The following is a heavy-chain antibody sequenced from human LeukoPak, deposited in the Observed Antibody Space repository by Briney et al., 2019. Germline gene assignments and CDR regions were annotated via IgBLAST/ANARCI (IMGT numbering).Heavy chain of an antibody. CDR1: GFTFSSYA. V-gene: IGHV3-23*01. CDR3: ARLCEGCWGVAPSAWGMDV. J-gene: IGHJ6*02. Sequence: GESLRLSCAASGFTFSSYAMSWVRQSPGKGLEWVSAISGSGGSTYYTDSVRGRFTISRDNSKNALYLQMNSLRVEDTAMYSCARLCEGCWGVAPSAWGMDVWGQGTTVTVSS. D-gene: IGHD3-16*01. CDR2: ISGSGGST.